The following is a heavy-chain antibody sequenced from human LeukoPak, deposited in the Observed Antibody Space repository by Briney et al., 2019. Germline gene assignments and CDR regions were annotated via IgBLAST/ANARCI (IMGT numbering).Heavy chain of an antibody. Sequence: GGSLRLSCAASGFTVSSNYMSWVRQAPGRGLEWLSYTNYNGESTYYADSVKGRFTVSRDNARGSLYLQMNSLRGEDTAVYYCARRATVTYHGMDVWGQGTTVTVSS. D-gene: IGHD4-17*01. CDR2: TNYNGEST. CDR3: ARRATVTYHGMDV. V-gene: IGHV3-11*04. CDR1: GFTVSSNY. J-gene: IGHJ6*02.